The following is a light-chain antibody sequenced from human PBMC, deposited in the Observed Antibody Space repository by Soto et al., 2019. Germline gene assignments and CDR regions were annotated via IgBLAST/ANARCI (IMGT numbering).Light chain of an antibody. J-gene: IGKJ1*01. CDR2: EVS. Sequence: DIVLTQTPLSSPVTLGQPASISCRSSQSLVHSDGNSYLSWLQQRPGQPPRLLMSEVSDRFSGVPDRFIGTGSGTDFTLTISRVEAEDVGLYSCMQTKQLPLTFGPGTKVDIK. CDR3: MQTKQLPLT. V-gene: IGKV2-24*01. CDR1: QSLVHSDGNSY.